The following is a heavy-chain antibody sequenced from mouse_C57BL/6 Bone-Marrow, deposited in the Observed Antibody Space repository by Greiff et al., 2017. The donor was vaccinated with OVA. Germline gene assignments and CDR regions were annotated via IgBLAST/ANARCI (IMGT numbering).Heavy chain of an antibody. V-gene: IGHV5-6*01. J-gene: IGHJ2*01. CDR3: ARRPALYYYGSTPYYFDY. CDR2: ISSGGSYT. D-gene: IGHD1-1*01. CDR1: GFTFSSYG. Sequence: EVQLQESGGDLVKPGGSLKLSCAASGFTFSSYGMSWVRQTPDKRLEWVATISSGGSYTYYPDSVKGRFTISRDNAKNTLYLQMSSLKSEDTAMYYCARRPALYYYGSTPYYFDYWGQGTTLTVSS.